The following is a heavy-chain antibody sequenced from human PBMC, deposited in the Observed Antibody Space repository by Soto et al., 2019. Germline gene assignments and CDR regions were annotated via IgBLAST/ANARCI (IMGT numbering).Heavy chain of an antibody. Sequence: SETLSLTCTVSGVSISPYYWSWIRPPTGKGLEWIGYIYYSGNTEYNPSLKSRGTVSVDTYKNQFSLKLSSVTAADTAVYYCARHWHYYDSSGYPRVYGMDVWGQGTTVTVS. CDR1: GVSISPYY. V-gene: IGHV4-59*01. J-gene: IGHJ6*02. CDR3: ARHWHYYDSSGYPRVYGMDV. D-gene: IGHD3-22*01. CDR2: IYYSGNT.